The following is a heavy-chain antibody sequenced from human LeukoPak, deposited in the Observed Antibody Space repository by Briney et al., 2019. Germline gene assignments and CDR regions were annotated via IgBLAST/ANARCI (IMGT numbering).Heavy chain of an antibody. J-gene: IGHJ4*02. CDR3: AKGGEQKTFRWGMDY. V-gene: IGHV3-33*06. Sequence: HPGRSLRLSCAASGFTFSSYGMHWVRQAPGKGLEWVAVIWYDGTNKYYTDSVKGRFTISRDNSESTLHLEMTSLRPDDTAVYYCAKGGEQKTFRWGMDYWGQGTLVTVSS. CDR2: IWYDGTNK. D-gene: IGHD1/OR15-1a*01. CDR1: GFTFSSYG.